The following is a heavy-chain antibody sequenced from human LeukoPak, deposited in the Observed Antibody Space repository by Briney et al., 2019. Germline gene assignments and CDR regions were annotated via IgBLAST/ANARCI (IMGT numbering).Heavy chain of an antibody. V-gene: IGHV3-30*04. CDR2: ISYDGSNK. J-gene: IGHJ4*02. CDR1: GFTFSSYE. Sequence: GGSLRLSCAASGFTFSSYEMNWVRQAPGKGLEWVAVISYDGSNKYYADSVKGRFTISRDNSKNTLYLQMNSLRAEDTAVYYCARDKRRYCSGGSCWPLDYWGQGTLVTVSS. D-gene: IGHD2-15*01. CDR3: ARDKRRYCSGGSCWPLDY.